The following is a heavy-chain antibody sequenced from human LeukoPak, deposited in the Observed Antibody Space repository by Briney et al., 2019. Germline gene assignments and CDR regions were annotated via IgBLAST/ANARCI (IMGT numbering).Heavy chain of an antibody. CDR1: GGSISSYY. CDR2: IYTSGST. V-gene: IGHV4-4*07. D-gene: IGHD3-22*01. CDR3: ARAGYYYDSSGYYYFDY. Sequence: SETLSLTCTVSGGSISSYYWSWIRQPAGKGLEWIGRIYTSGSTNYNPSLKSRVTMSVDTSKNQFSLKLSSVTAADTAVYYCARAGYYYDSSGYYYFDYWGQGTLVTVSS. J-gene: IGHJ4*02.